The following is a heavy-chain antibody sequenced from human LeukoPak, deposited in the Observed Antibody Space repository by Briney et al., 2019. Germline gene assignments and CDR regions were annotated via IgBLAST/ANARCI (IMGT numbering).Heavy chain of an antibody. CDR3: ARDASDWITPGSPTDAFDI. Sequence: SETLSLTCTVSGGSISSGSYYWSWIRQPAGKGLEWIGRIYTSGSTNYNPTLKSRVTISVDTSKNQFSLKLSSVTAADTAVYYCARDASDWITPGSPTDAFDIWGQGTMVTVSS. D-gene: IGHD3-9*01. CDR1: GGSISSGSYY. CDR2: IYTSGST. J-gene: IGHJ3*02. V-gene: IGHV4-61*02.